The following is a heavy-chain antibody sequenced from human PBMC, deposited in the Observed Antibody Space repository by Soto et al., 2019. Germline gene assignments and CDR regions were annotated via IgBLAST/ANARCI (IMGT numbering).Heavy chain of an antibody. CDR2: ISSSSETI. J-gene: IGHJ4*02. CDR1: GFTFGDDY. Sequence: QVQLVESGGDLAKPGGTLRLSCAASGFTFGDDYMSCIRQAPGRGMEWVSYISSSSETISSASSVKGRFSSPRDNAKNSLVLQLNSLRAEDTAVYYCVTVEYGGRLDYWGQGALVTVS. V-gene: IGHV3-11*01. CDR3: VTVEYGGRLDY. D-gene: IGHD2-2*01.